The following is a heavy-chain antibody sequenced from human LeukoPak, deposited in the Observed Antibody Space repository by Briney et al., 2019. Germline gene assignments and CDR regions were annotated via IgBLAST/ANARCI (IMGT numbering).Heavy chain of an antibody. CDR1: GFTFSTYA. J-gene: IGHJ4*02. CDR2: ISGSGGST. D-gene: IGHD3-10*01. V-gene: IGHV3-23*01. CDR3: AKVPKYYYGSGSYFFDY. Sequence: GGSLRLSCASSGFTFSTYAVNWVRQAPGKGLEWVPAISGSGGSTYYADSVKGRFTISRDNSKNTLYLQMNSLRAEDTAVYYCAKVPKYYYGSGSYFFDYWGQGTLVTVSS.